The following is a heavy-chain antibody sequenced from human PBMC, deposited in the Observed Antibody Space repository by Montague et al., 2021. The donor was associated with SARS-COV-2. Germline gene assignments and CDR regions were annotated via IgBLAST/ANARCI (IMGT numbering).Heavy chain of an antibody. CDR2: HYSGGIT. CDR3: ARGLVGLLWFGEKYLGGNWFDP. Sequence: SETLSLTCSVSGASISSYDWSWIRQPPGKGLEWIAYHYSGGITGYNPSLKSRGTISVDTSKNQFSLKLSSVTAADTAVHYCARGLVGLLWFGEKYLGGNWFDPWGQGTLVTVSS. CDR1: GASISSYD. V-gene: IGHV4-59*12. D-gene: IGHD3-10*01. J-gene: IGHJ5*02.